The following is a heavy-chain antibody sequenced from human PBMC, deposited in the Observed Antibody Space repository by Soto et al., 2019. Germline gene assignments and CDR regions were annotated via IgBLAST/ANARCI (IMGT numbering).Heavy chain of an antibody. Sequence: QVQLVESGGGVVQPARSLRLSCAASGFTFSSYAMHWVRQAPGKGLEWVAVISYDGSNKYYADSVKGRFTISRDNSKNTLYLQMNSLRAEDTAVYYCARDPRINCYDSSGYHYYYYGMDVWGQGTTVTVSS. V-gene: IGHV3-30-3*01. CDR3: ARDPRINCYDSSGYHYYYYGMDV. CDR2: ISYDGSNK. D-gene: IGHD3-22*01. J-gene: IGHJ6*02. CDR1: GFTFSSYA.